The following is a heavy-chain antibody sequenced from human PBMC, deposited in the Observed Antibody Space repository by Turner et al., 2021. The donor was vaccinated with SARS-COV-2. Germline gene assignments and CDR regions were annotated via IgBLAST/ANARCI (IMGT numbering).Heavy chain of an antibody. CDR1: GFTFRSYW. D-gene: IGHD3-3*01. CDR3: ARVRVFGSGYYYYYYVMDV. Sequence: EVQLVESGGGLVQPVGSLRRSCAASGFTFRSYWMSWVRKAPGKGLAWVAKRKQDGREKYYVDPVKGRFTISRDNAKNSLYLQMNSLRAEDTAVYYCARVRVFGSGYYYYYYVMDVWGQGTTVTVSS. V-gene: IGHV3-7*01. J-gene: IGHJ6*02. CDR2: RKQDGREK.